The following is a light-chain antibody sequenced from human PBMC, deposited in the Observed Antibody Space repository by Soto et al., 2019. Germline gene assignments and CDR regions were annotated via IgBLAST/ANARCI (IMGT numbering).Light chain of an antibody. J-gene: IGKJ1*01. V-gene: IGKV1-5*01. CDR2: DAS. CDR3: QHYISYGT. CDR1: QSISSW. Sequence: DTPMTQSPSTLSACVGDRVTITCRASQSISSWLAWYQQKPGKAPKLLIYDASSLESGVPSRFSASGSGTEFTLTISSLQPDDFATYYCQHYISYGTFGQGTKVDI.